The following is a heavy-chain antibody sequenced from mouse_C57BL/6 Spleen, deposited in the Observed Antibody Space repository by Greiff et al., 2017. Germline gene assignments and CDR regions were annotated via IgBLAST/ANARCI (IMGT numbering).Heavy chain of an antibody. Sequence: QVHVKQSGPGLVQPSQSLSITCTVSGFSLTSYGVHWVRQSPGKGLEWLGVIWRGGSTDYNAAFMSRLSITKDNSKSQVFFKMNSLQADDTAIYYCAKGIYYDYDGFYWYFDVWGTGTTVTVSS. D-gene: IGHD2-4*01. CDR1: GFSLTSYG. CDR2: IWRGGST. J-gene: IGHJ1*03. V-gene: IGHV2-5*01. CDR3: AKGIYYDYDGFYWYFDV.